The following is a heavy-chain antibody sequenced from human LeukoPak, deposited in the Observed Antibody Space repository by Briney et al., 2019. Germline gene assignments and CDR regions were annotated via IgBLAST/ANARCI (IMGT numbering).Heavy chain of an antibody. Sequence: SETLSLTCTVSGGSISSYYWSWIRQPPGKGLEWIGYIYYSGSTNYNPSLKSRVTISVDTSKNQFSLKLSSVTAADTAVYYCARCQYYYGSGSYYQGFLRGPPDVWGKGTTVTISS. CDR2: IYYSGST. CDR3: ARCQYYYGSGSYYQGFLRGPPDV. D-gene: IGHD3-10*01. CDR1: GGSISSYY. J-gene: IGHJ6*04. V-gene: IGHV4-59*12.